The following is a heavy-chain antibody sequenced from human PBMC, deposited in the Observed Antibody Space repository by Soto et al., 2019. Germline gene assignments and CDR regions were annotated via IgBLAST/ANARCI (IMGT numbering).Heavy chain of an antibody. J-gene: IGHJ4*02. CDR3: ARDARNADYDY. CDR1: GFTFSTHA. D-gene: IGHD5-12*01. Sequence: EVQLVESGGGVVQPGGSLRLSCAVSGFTFSTHAMNWVRQAPGKGLEWVAYIHGTRSIIYYADSVKGRFTISRDNAKNSLFLQRDSLRDEDTAVYDCARDARNADYDYWGQGTLVPVSS. CDR2: IHGTRSII. V-gene: IGHV3-48*02.